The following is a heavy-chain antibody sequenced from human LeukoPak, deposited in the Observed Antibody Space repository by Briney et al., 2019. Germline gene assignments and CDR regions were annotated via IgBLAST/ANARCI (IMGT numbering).Heavy chain of an antibody. CDR2: ISPNSGGT. J-gene: IGHJ4*02. CDR3: ARGGGRYSVDY. D-gene: IGHD1-26*01. V-gene: IGHV1-2*02. Sequence: ASVKVSCKASGYTFIDYYMHWVRQAPGQGLEWIGWISPNSGGTKYVQKFQGRVTMTRDTSITTVYMELSGLSFDDTAVYYCARGGGRYSVDYWGRGTLVIVSS. CDR1: GYTFIDYY.